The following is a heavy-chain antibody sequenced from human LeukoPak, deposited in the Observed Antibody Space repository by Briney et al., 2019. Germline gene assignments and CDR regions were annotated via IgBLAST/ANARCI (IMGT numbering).Heavy chain of an antibody. V-gene: IGHV4-39*01. J-gene: IGHJ4*02. CDR1: GGSISSGGYY. Sequence: PSETLSLTCTVSGGSISSGGYYWGWIRQPPGKGLEWIGSIYYSGSTYYNPSLKSRVTISVDTSKNQFSLKLSSVTAADTAVYYCARHGYDFWSGSEPYYFDYWGQGTLVTVSS. CDR2: IYYSGST. D-gene: IGHD3-3*01. CDR3: ARHGYDFWSGSEPYYFDY.